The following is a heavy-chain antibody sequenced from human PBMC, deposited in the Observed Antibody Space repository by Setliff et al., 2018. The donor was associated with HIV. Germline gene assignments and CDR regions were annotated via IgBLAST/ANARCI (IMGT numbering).Heavy chain of an antibody. D-gene: IGHD1-26*01. CDR3: TRHRGSFDY. Sequence: GGSLRLSCAASGFTVSNNYMSWVRQAPGKGLEWVGHIRSKANNYATEYGASVKGRFIISRDDSKNMAYLQMNSLRTEDTAIYYCTRHRGSFDYWGLGTLVTVSS. CDR2: IRSKANNYAT. J-gene: IGHJ4*02. V-gene: IGHV3-73*01. CDR1: GFTVSNNY.